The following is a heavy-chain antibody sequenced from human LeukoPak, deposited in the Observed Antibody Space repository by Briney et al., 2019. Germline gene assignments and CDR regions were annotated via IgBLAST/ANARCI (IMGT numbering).Heavy chain of an antibody. V-gene: IGHV3-11*01. CDR3: ARDRRLLKAFDI. CDR1: GLTFSDYY. Sequence: GGSLRLSCAASGLTFSDYYMSWIRQAPGKGLEWVSYISSSGSTIYYADSVKGRFTISRDNAKNSLYLQMNSLRAEDTAVYYCARDRRLLKAFDIWGQGTMVTVSS. J-gene: IGHJ3*02. CDR2: ISSSGSTI.